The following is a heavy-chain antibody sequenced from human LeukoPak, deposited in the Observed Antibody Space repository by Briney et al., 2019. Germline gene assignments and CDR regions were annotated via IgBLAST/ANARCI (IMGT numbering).Heavy chain of an antibody. CDR2: IYYSGST. D-gene: IGHD3-10*01. CDR3: ARGTRYYYGSGSYYNQYYFDY. V-gene: IGHV4-61*05. Sequence: SETLSLTCTVSGGSISITTYYWGWIRQPPGKGLEWIGYIYYSGSTNYNPSLKSRVTISVDTSKNQFSLKLSSVTAADTAVYYCARGTRYYYGSGSYYNQYYFDYWGQGTLVTVSS. J-gene: IGHJ4*02. CDR1: GGSISITTYY.